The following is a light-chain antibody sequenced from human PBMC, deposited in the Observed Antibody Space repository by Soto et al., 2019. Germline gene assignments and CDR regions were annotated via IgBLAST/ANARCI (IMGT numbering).Light chain of an antibody. CDR2: EGT. CDR1: NNEVGNYKL. Sequence: QSALTQPASVSESPGQSITISCTGTNNEVGNYKLVSWFQHHLGKAPKLIIYEGTKRPSGVSNRFSASQSGNTASLTISGLQAEDEADYYCYSYAGTSTWVFGGGTKLTVL. J-gene: IGLJ3*02. V-gene: IGLV2-23*01. CDR3: YSYAGTSTWV.